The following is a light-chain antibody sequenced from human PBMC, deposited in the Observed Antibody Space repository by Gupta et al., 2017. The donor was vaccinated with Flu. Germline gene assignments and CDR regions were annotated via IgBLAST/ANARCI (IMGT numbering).Light chain of an antibody. V-gene: IGKV3-20*01. CDR3: QLHVSSPPSLT. J-gene: IGKJ4*01. CDR2: LSS. Sequence: PASTATRTCSTCQTVQSTFVSWNQLKPGPAPRPLIYLSSVSATHIPDTFSFSGSGTDFTLTITILEPPDVATDYCQLHVSSPPSLTFGRGTGLEI. CDR1: QTVQSTF.